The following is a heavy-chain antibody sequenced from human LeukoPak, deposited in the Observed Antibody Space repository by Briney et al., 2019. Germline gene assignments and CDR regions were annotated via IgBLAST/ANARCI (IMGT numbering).Heavy chain of an antibody. V-gene: IGHV4-39*01. J-gene: IGHJ3*02. CDR2: IYYSGST. CDR1: GGSISSSSYY. D-gene: IGHD6-19*01. Sequence: SETLSLTCTVSGGSISSSSYYWGWIRQPPGKGLEWIGSIYYSGSTYYNPSLKSRVTISVETSKNQVSLKLSSVTAAGTAVYYCARQGAGGRAFDIWGQGTMVTVSS. CDR3: ARQGAGGRAFDI.